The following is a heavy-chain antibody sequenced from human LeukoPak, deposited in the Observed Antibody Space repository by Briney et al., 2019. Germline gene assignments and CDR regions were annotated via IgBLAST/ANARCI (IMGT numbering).Heavy chain of an antibody. CDR3: AKDAWGIAAAGGGFFDY. CDR1: GFTFSSYG. J-gene: IGHJ4*02. V-gene: IGHV3-30*02. D-gene: IGHD6-13*01. CDR2: IRYDGSNK. Sequence: GGSLRLSCAASGFTFSSYGMHWVRQAPGKGLEWVAFIRYDGSNKYYADSVKGRFTISRDNSKNTLYLQMNSLRAEDTAVYYCAKDAWGIAAAGGGFFDYWGQGTLVTVSS.